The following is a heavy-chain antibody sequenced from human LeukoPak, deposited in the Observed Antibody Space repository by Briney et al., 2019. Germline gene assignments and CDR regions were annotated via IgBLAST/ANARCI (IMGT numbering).Heavy chain of an antibody. Sequence: GASVKVSCKASGGTFSSYAISWVRQAPGQGLEWMGGIIPIFGTANYAQKFQGRVTITADESTSAAYMELSSLRSEDTAVYYCARYYDSSGYYFDYWGQGTLVTVSS. CDR2: IIPIFGTA. CDR1: GGTFSSYA. J-gene: IGHJ4*02. CDR3: ARYYDSSGYYFDY. V-gene: IGHV1-69*13. D-gene: IGHD3-22*01.